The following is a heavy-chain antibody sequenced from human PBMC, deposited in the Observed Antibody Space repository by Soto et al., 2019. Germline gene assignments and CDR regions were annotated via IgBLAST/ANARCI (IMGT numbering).Heavy chain of an antibody. CDR2: IRSDASNK. Sequence: GGSLRLSCAASGFSFSNHGMHWVRQAPGKGLEWVAAIRSDASNKYYADSGKGRFTISRDNSKNTLYLQMNTLRAEDTAVYYCATDGFNKPGYYYGMGVWGQGTTVTVSS. CDR3: ATDGFNKPGYYYGMGV. V-gene: IGHV3-33*03. D-gene: IGHD6-25*01. J-gene: IGHJ6*02. CDR1: GFSFSNHG.